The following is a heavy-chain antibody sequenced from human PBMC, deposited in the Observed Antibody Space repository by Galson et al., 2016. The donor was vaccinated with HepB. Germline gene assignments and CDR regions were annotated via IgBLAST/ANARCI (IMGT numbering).Heavy chain of an antibody. Sequence: LRLSCAVSGFTFNNYWMSWVRQAPGKGLEWVANIKQNGREKDYVDSVKGRFTISRDNAKNSLYLQMNSLRAEDTAVYYCARGGYGGFDCWGQGDLVTVSS. J-gene: IGHJ4*02. D-gene: IGHD4-23*01. CDR1: GFTFNNYW. CDR3: ARGGYGGFDC. V-gene: IGHV3-7*03. CDR2: IKQNGREK.